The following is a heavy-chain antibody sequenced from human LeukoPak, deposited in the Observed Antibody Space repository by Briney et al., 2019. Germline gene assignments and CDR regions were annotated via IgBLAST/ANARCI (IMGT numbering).Heavy chain of an antibody. D-gene: IGHD4/OR15-4a*01. J-gene: IGHJ5*02. CDR3: AKEANPDYGNIGCGNWFDP. CDR1: GVTFDDYA. Sequence: PGGSLRLSCAASGVTFDDYAMHWVRQAPGKGLEWVSSISWNSSSIDYAAPVKGRFTISRDNSKYSLYLKMNSLRAEDTALYYCAKEANPDYGNIGCGNWFDPWGQGTLVTVSS. CDR2: ISWNSSSI. V-gene: IGHV3-9*01.